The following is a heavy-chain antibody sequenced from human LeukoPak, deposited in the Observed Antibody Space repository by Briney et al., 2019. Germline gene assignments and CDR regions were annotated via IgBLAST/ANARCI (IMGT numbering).Heavy chain of an antibody. V-gene: IGHV4-30-4*08. CDR2: IYYSGST. Sequence: LRLSCAASGFTFSDYYMSWIRQPPGKGLEWIGYIYYSGSTYYNPSLKSRVTISVDTSKNQFSLKLSSVTAADTAVYYCASGIVATDIWGQGTMVTVSS. D-gene: IGHD3-22*01. CDR1: GFTFSDYY. CDR3: ASGIVATDI. J-gene: IGHJ3*02.